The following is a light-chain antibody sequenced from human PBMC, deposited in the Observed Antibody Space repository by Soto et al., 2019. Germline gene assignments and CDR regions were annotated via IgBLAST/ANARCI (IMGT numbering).Light chain of an antibody. CDR1: QSISRN. Sequence: DIQMTQSPSSVSASVGDRVTITCRASQSISRNLNWYQQKPGKAPELLIYTASNLQSGVPSRFSGSGSGTDFALTISSLQPEDSAVYYCQQSHSSPLSFGGGTKVDIK. CDR3: QQSHSSPLS. CDR2: TAS. V-gene: IGKV1-39*01. J-gene: IGKJ4*01.